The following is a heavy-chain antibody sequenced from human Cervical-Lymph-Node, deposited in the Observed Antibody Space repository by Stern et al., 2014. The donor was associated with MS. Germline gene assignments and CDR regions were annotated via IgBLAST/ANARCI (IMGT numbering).Heavy chain of an antibody. CDR2: IVVGSGKT. CDR1: GFTFTSSA. V-gene: IGHV1-58*01. CDR3: AAAATADAFDI. J-gene: IGHJ3*02. Sequence: QLLESGPEVKKPGTSVKVSCKASGFTFTSSAVQWVRQARGQRLAWIGWIVVGSGKTTYAQKFQERVTITRAMTTSTAYMELSSLRSEDTAVYYCAAAATADAFDIWGQGTMVTVSS.